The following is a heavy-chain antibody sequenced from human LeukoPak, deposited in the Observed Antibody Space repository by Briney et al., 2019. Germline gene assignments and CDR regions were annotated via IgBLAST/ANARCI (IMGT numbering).Heavy chain of an antibody. Sequence: GGSLRLSCAASGFTVSSNYMSWVRQAPGKGLEWVSVIYSGGSTYYADSVKGRFTISRDNSKNTLYPQMNSLRAEDTAVYYCARVLRYFDWTYYYGMDVWGQGTTVTVSS. D-gene: IGHD3-9*01. V-gene: IGHV3-53*01. CDR3: ARVLRYFDWTYYYGMDV. J-gene: IGHJ6*02. CDR2: IYSGGST. CDR1: GFTVSSNY.